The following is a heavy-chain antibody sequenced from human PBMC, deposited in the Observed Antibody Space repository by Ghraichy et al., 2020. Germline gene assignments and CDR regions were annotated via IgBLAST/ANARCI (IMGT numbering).Heavy chain of an antibody. J-gene: IGHJ6*03. V-gene: IGHV4-31*03. CDR2: IYYSGST. CDR3: ARDRIDYDFWSGAYYYYMDV. CDR1: GGSISSGGYY. Sequence: SETLSLTCTVSGGSISSGGYYWSWIRQHPGKGLEWIGYIYYSGSTYYNPSLKSRVTISVDTSKNQFSLKLSSVTAADTAVYYCARDRIDYDFWSGAYYYYMDVWGKGTTVTVSS. D-gene: IGHD3-3*01.